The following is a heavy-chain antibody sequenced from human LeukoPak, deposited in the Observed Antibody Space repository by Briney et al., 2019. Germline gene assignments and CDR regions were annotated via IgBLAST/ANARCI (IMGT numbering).Heavy chain of an antibody. CDR3: ARGEPYMDV. Sequence: ASVKVSCKASGYIFTSYKINWVRQATGQGLEWMGWMKPNSGNTGYAQKFQGRVTMPRSTSISTAYMELSSLRSEDTAEYYCARGEPYMDVWGKGTTVTVSS. CDR2: MKPNSGNT. V-gene: IGHV1-8*01. J-gene: IGHJ6*03. CDR1: GYIFTSYK. D-gene: IGHD1-14*01.